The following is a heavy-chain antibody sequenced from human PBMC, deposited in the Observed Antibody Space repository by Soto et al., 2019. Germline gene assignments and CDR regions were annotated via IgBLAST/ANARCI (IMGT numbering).Heavy chain of an antibody. Sequence: SQALSLTCVISGDSVSSNSAAWDWIRQSPSRGLEWLGSTYYRSKWYNDYAVSVKXXIXXXXXTXXNQXSLQLNSVTPEDTAVYYCARDAGVTTILDPWGQGTLVTVSS. CDR2: TYYRSKWYN. D-gene: IGHD4-17*01. CDR3: ARDAGVTTILDP. CDR1: GDSVSSNSAA. V-gene: IGHV6-1*01. J-gene: IGHJ5*02.